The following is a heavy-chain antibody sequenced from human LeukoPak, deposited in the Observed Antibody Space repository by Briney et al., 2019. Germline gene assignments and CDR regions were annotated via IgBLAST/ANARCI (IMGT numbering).Heavy chain of an antibody. V-gene: IGHV3-48*04. Sequence: PGRSLRLSCAASGFTFSSYSMNWVRQAPGKGLEWVSYISSSSSTIYYADSVKGRFTISRDNAKNSLYLQMNSLRAEDTAVYYCAILPDTGWVDYWGQGTLVTVSS. J-gene: IGHJ4*02. CDR2: ISSSSSTI. CDR3: AILPDTGWVDY. D-gene: IGHD1-26*01. CDR1: GFTFSSYS.